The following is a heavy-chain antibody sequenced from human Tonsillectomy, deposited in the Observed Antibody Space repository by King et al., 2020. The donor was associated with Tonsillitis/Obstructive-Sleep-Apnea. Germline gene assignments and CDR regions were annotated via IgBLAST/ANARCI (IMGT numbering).Heavy chain of an antibody. V-gene: IGHV4-59*08. Sequence: VQLQESGPGLVKPSETLSLTCTVPGGSISSYYWSWIRQPPGKGLEWIGYIYYSGSTNYNPSLKSRVTISVDTSKNQFSLKLSSVTAADTAVYYCARGGSRDVYNRPGGGWGQRTLFTVSS. CDR1: GGSISSYY. J-gene: IGHJ4*02. CDR2: IYYSGST. CDR3: ARGGSRDVYNRPGGG. D-gene: IGHD5-24*01.